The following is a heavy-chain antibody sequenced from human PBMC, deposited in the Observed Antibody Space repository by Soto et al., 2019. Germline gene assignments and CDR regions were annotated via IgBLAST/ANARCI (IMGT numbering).Heavy chain of an antibody. D-gene: IGHD6-6*01. V-gene: IGHV5-10-1*01. CDR2: IDPSDSYT. CDR1: GYSFTSYW. CDR3: GRTHSSSSRGYYYYGMDV. Sequence: PGESLKTSCKGSGYSFTSYWISWVRQMPGKGLEWMGRIDPSDSYTNYSPSFQGHVTISADKSISTAYLQWSSLKASDTAMYYCGRTHSSSSRGYYYYGMDVWGQGTTVTVSS. J-gene: IGHJ6*02.